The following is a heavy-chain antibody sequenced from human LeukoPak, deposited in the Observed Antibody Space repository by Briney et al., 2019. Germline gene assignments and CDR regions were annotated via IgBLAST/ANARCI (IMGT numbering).Heavy chain of an antibody. V-gene: IGHV4-59*01. D-gene: IGHD6-19*01. CDR2: IYYSGST. J-gene: IGHJ2*01. CDR1: GGSISSYY. Sequence: PSETLSLTCTVSGGSISSYYWSWIRQPPGKGLEWIGYIYYSGSTSYNPSLKSRVTISVDTSKNQFSLKLSSVTAADTAVYYCATSYSSGWFYWYFDLWGRGTLVTVSS. CDR3: ATSYSSGWFYWYFDL.